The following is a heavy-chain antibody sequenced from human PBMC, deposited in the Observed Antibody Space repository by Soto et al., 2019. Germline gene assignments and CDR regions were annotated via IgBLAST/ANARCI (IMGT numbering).Heavy chain of an antibody. D-gene: IGHD3-22*01. Sequence: GASVKVSCKTSGYVFTGYYLHWVRQAPGQGLEWMGWINCRSGGTTYTQKFQGRVTLTMDTSTSTAYMELSSLISDDTALYYCMRGASARDSSGYPYYFDTWGQGTLVTVSS. V-gene: IGHV1-2*02. CDR2: INCRSGGT. CDR3: MRGASARDSSGYPYYFDT. CDR1: GYVFTGYY. J-gene: IGHJ4*02.